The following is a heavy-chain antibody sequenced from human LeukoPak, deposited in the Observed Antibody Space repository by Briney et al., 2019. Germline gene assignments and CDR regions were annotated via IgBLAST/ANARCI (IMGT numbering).Heavy chain of an antibody. J-gene: IGHJ4*02. CDR1: GFTFDDYG. V-gene: IGHV3-20*04. D-gene: IGHD6-19*01. CDR2: INWNGGST. CDR3: ARGSVDPRSGWYWLY. Sequence: PGGSLRLSCAASGFTFDDYGMSWVRQAPGKGLEWVSGINWNGGSTGYADSVKGRFTISRDNAKNSLYLQMNSLRAEDTAVYYCARGSVDPRSGWYWLYWGQGSLVTVSS.